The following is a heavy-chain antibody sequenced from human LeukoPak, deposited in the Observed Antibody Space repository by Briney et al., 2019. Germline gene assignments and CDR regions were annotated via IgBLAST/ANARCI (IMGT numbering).Heavy chain of an antibody. J-gene: IGHJ4*02. CDR3: ASRWLGAPFDY. Sequence: SETLSLTCAVYGGSFSGYYWSWIRQPPGKGLEWIGEINHSGSTNYNPSLKNRVTISVVASNNQFSLKLRSVTAADTAVYYCASRWLGAPFDYWGQGTLVTVSS. V-gene: IGHV4-34*01. CDR2: INHSGST. D-gene: IGHD3-22*01. CDR1: GGSFSGYY.